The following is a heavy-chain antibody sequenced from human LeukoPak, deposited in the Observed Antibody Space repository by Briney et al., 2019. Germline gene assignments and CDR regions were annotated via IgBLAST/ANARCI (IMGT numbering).Heavy chain of an antibody. D-gene: IGHD5-24*01. CDR3: ARSGEKRWLQQDYYMDV. CDR2: IYHSGST. CDR1: GYSISSGYY. V-gene: IGHV4-38-2*02. Sequence: PSETLSLTCTVSGYSISSGYYWGWIRQPPGKGLEWIGSIYHSGSTYYNPSLKSRVTISVDTSKNQFSLKLSSVTAADTAVYYCARSGEKRWLQQDYYMDVWGKGTTVTVSS. J-gene: IGHJ6*03.